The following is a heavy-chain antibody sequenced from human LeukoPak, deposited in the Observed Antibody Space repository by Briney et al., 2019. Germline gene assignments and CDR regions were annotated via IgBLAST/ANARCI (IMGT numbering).Heavy chain of an antibody. J-gene: IGHJ4*02. V-gene: IGHV4-61*02. D-gene: IGHD3-22*01. CDR3: ARDLTPRTYYYDSSGYYTPYYFDY. CDR2: IYYSGST. Sequence: SQTLSLTCTVSGGSISSGNYYWSWIRQPAGKGLEWIGSIYYSGSTYYNPSLKSRVTISVDTSKNQFSLKLSSVTAADTAVYYCARDLTPRTYYYDSSGYYTPYYFDYWGQGTLVTVSS. CDR1: GGSISSGNYY.